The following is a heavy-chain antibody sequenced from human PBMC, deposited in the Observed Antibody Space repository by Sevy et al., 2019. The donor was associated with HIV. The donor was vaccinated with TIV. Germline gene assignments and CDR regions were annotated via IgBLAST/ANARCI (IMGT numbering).Heavy chain of an antibody. J-gene: IGHJ4*02. CDR2: KWFDGSNT. CDR3: ARDLEFYDNGDYGPAFMPDY. Sequence: GGSLRLSCAASGFTFSSYGMHWVRQAPGKGLEWVALKWFDGSNTYYADSVKGLFTISRDIAKNTLHLQMNSLRGEDTAVYYCARDLEFYDNGDYGPAFMPDYWGQGTLVTVSS. D-gene: IGHD4-17*01. V-gene: IGHV3-33*01. CDR1: GFTFSSYG.